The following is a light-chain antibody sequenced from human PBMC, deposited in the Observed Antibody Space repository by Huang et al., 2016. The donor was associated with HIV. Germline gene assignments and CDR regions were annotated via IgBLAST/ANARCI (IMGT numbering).Light chain of an antibody. V-gene: IGKV3-11*01. CDR1: QGINSD. CDR3: QQRTNRPPGYG. Sequence: EIVLIQSPGTLSLSPGERAALSCRASQGINSDVKWYQKKPGQPPRLLIYNASIRATGIPARFSGSRSGTDFTLTINNLEPEDFAVYYCQQRTNRPPGYGFGQGTKLEIK. J-gene: IGKJ2*03. CDR2: NAS.